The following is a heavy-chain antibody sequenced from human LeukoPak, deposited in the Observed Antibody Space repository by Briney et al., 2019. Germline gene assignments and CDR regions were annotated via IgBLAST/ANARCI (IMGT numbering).Heavy chain of an antibody. J-gene: IGHJ5*02. CDR3: ARDLGQYYDTSDNWFDP. D-gene: IGHD3-22*01. CDR2: INSDGINT. Sequence: GGSLRLTCAASGFTFSNYWMHWVRQAPGKGLVWVSRINSDGINTSYADSVKGRFTISRDNAKNTLNLQMNSLRAEDTAVYYCARDLGQYYDTSDNWFDPWGQGTLVTVSS. CDR1: GFTFSNYW. V-gene: IGHV3-74*01.